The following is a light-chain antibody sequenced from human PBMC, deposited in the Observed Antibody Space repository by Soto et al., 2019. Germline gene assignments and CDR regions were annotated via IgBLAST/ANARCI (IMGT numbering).Light chain of an antibody. Sequence: EVVMTQSPVTLSVSPGERATLSCRASQSISSDLAWYQQKPGQAPRLLIYGASTRASDIPARFSGSGSGTEFTLTISSLQSEDFAVYYCQQYNNWPPWTFGQGTKVDIK. CDR2: GAS. CDR1: QSISSD. J-gene: IGKJ1*01. V-gene: IGKV3-15*01. CDR3: QQYNNWPPWT.